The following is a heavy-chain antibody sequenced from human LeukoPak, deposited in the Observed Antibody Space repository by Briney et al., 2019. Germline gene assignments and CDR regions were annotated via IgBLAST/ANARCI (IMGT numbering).Heavy chain of an antibody. D-gene: IGHD2-15*01. Sequence: GASVKVSCKASGYTFTSYDINWVRQAPGQGLEWMGWMNPNSGNTGYAQKFQGRVTMTRNTSISTAYMELSSLGSEDTAVYYCAVAATPNYYYYYYMDVWGKGTTVTVSS. V-gene: IGHV1-8*01. CDR1: GYTFTSYD. CDR3: AVAATPNYYYYYYMDV. CDR2: MNPNSGNT. J-gene: IGHJ6*03.